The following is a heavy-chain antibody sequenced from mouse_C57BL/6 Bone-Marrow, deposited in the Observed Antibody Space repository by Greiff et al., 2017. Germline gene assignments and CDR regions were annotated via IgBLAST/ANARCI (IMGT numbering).Heavy chain of an antibody. CDR3: AREPYYSSTFDY. Sequence: EVKLQESGPGLVKPSQSLSLTCSVTGYSITSGYYWNWIRQFPGNKLEWMGYISYDGSNNYNPSLKNRISITRDTSKNQFFLKLNTVTTEDTATYYCAREPYYSSTFDYWGQGTTLTVSS. D-gene: IGHD1-1*01. CDR2: ISYDGSN. J-gene: IGHJ2*01. V-gene: IGHV3-6*01. CDR1: GYSITSGYY.